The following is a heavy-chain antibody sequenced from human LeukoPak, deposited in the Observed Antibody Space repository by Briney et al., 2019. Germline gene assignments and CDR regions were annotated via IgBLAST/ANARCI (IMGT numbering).Heavy chain of an antibody. D-gene: IGHD3-16*01. CDR2: IKSKTDGGTI. CDR1: GFTFSNAW. Sequence: GGSLRLSCAASGFTFSNAWMNWVRQAPGRGLEWVGRIKSKTDGGTIDYAAPVKDRFIISRDDSKNTLYLQMNSLKTEDTAVYYCTTDSMITPPKHIDYWGQGTLVAVSS. V-gene: IGHV3-15*01. J-gene: IGHJ4*02. CDR3: TTDSMITPPKHIDY.